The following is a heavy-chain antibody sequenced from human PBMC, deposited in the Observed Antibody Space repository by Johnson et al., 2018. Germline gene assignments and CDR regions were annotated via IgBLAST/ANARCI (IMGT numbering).Heavy chain of an antibody. CDR3: ARDRGYCRRTNCYGDDAFDI. CDR1: GYTFTSYA. J-gene: IGHJ3*02. V-gene: IGHV1-3*01. CDR2: INVGNGNT. D-gene: IGHD2-2*01. Sequence: QVQLVESGADMRKPGASVKVSCTASGYTFTSYAMHWVRQAPGQRLEWMGWINVGNGNTRYSQNLEGRISFTTDTSASTDYMELSSLRSEDTAGYYCARDRGYCRRTNCYGDDAFDIWGQGTMVTVSS.